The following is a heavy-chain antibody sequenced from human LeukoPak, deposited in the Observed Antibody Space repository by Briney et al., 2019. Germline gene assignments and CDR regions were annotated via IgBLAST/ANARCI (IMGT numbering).Heavy chain of an antibody. Sequence: SVTVSCKASGGTFSSYAISWVRQAPGQGLEWMGGIIPIFGTANYAQKFQGRVTITADKSTSTAYMELSSLRSEDTAVYYCARYLIYCSSTSCTRGNFDYWGQGTLVTVSS. CDR1: GGTFSSYA. V-gene: IGHV1-69*06. D-gene: IGHD2-2*01. CDR3: ARYLIYCSSTSCTRGNFDY. J-gene: IGHJ4*02. CDR2: IIPIFGTA.